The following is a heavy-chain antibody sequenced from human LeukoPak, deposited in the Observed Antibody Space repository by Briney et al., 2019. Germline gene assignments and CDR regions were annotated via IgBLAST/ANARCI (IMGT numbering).Heavy chain of an antibody. V-gene: IGHV5-51*01. CDR2: IYPGDSDT. Sequence: KLGASLKISCKGSGSGYSFANFWIGWVRQMRGKGLEWMGIIYPGDSDTRYSPSFAGQVTISVDKSVNHAYLQWSSLTASDTAIYFCARRSGSYFNFWGQGTQVIVSS. J-gene: IGHJ4*02. CDR1: GYSFANFW. D-gene: IGHD1-26*01. CDR3: ARRSGSYFNF.